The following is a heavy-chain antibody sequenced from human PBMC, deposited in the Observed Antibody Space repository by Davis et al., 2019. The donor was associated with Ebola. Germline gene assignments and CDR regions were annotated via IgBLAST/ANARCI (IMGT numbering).Heavy chain of an antibody. CDR3: ARALGGYMDV. CDR2: ISASGSYI. Sequence: ESLNIPCAASGISLSSYNMNWVLQAPGNGLECVSSISASGSYIYYADSLKGRFTIPRDNAKNSLYLQMNSLRAEDTAVYYCARALGGYMDVWGKGTTVTVSS. CDR1: GISLSSYN. J-gene: IGHJ6*03. V-gene: IGHV3-21*01. D-gene: IGHD3-10*01.